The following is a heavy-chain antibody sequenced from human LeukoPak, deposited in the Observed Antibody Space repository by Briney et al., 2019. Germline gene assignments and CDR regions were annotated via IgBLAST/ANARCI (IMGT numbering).Heavy chain of an antibody. CDR1: GYSFPNYG. Sequence: ASVKVSCKASGYSFPNYGINWVRQAPGQGLEWMGWISAYNGSTNYAQKLQGRVTMTTDTSTSTAYMELRSLRSDDTAVYYCVRESGGYYGGAFDYWGQGTLVTVSS. CDR2: ISAYNGST. V-gene: IGHV1-18*01. CDR3: VRESGGYYGGAFDY. D-gene: IGHD3-22*01. J-gene: IGHJ4*02.